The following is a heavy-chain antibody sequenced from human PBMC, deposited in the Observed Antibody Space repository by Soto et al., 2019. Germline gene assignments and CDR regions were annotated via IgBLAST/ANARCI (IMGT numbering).Heavy chain of an antibody. CDR3: ARDLTPYYYDSSGPPGY. CDR1: GDSINTYY. D-gene: IGHD3-22*01. Sequence: SETLSLTCTVSGDSINTYYWSWIRQPPGKGLEWIGYIYYSGSTNYNPSLKSRVTISVDTSKNQFSLKLSSVTAADTAVYYCARDLTPYYYDSSGPPGYWGQGTLVTVSS. CDR2: IYYSGST. J-gene: IGHJ4*02. V-gene: IGHV4-59*12.